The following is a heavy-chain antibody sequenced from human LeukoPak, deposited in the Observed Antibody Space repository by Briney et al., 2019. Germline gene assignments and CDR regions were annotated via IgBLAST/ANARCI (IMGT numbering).Heavy chain of an antibody. D-gene: IGHD3-10*01. CDR3: ARARDPGYYYGSGSFHLDY. CDR2: IKQDGSEK. V-gene: IGHV3-7*01. Sequence: GGSLRLSCAASAFTFSSYWMSWVRQAPGKGLEWLANIKQDGSEKYYVDSVKGRFTISRDNAKNTLYLQMNSLRAEDTAVYYCARARDPGYYYGSGSFHLDYWGQGTLVTVSS. CDR1: AFTFSSYW. J-gene: IGHJ4*02.